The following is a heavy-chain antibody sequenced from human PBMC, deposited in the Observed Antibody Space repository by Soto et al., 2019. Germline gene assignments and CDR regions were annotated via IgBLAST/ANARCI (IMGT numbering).Heavy chain of an antibody. J-gene: IGHJ4*02. D-gene: IGHD6-13*01. CDR1: GFTFNNHA. CDR3: DRDRSIASAGSID. CDR2: ISHDGSNK. V-gene: IGHV3-30-3*01. Sequence: QVQLVEAGGGVVQPGRSLRLSCAASGFTFNNHAMHWVRQAPGKGLVWVTIISHDGSNKYYADSVKGRSTISRDNSKNTLYLQMNSLRPEDSAVYYCDRDRSIASAGSIDWRQETMVTVPS.